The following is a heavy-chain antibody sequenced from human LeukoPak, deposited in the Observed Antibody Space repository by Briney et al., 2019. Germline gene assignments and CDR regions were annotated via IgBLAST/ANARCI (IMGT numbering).Heavy chain of an antibody. CDR3: ARVGVDYSGNIIKYYFDY. V-gene: IGHV4-59*01. D-gene: IGHD4-23*01. Sequence: SETLSLTCTVSGGSISSYYWSWIRQPPGKGLEWIGFVHYSGTTNYNPSLKSRVIISVDTSKNQFSLKLSPVIAADTAVYYGARVGVDYSGNIIKYYFDYWGQGTLVTVSS. J-gene: IGHJ4*02. CDR1: GGSISSYY. CDR2: VHYSGTT.